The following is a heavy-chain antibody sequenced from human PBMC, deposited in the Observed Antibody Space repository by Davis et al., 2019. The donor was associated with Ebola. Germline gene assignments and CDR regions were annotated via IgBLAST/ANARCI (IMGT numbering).Heavy chain of an antibody. CDR1: CYSFTSYW. V-gene: IGHV5-51*01. J-gene: IGHJ6*04. D-gene: IGHD4-23*01. Sequence: AESLKISCKCSCYSFTSYWIAWVRQMPGKGLEWMGIIYPGDSDTRYSPSFQGQVTISADKSISTAYLQWSSLKASDTAMYYCARGNYGGNSYYYYGMDVWGKGTTVTVSS. CDR3: ARGNYGGNSYYYYGMDV. CDR2: IYPGDSDT.